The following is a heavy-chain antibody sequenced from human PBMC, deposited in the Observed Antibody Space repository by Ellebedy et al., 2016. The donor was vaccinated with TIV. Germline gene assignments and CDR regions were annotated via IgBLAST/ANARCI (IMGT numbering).Heavy chain of an antibody. J-gene: IGHJ4*02. D-gene: IGHD6-13*01. CDR3: ARGGSSNNWFYYFEY. V-gene: IGHV4-39*07. CDR2: INHSGST. Sequence: SETLSLXCTVSGGSISSSSYYWSWIRQPPGKGLEWIGEINHSGSTNYNPSLKSRVTISVDTSKNQFSLKLSSVTAADTAVYYCARGGSSNNWFYYFEYWGQGNLVTVSS. CDR1: GGSISSSSYY.